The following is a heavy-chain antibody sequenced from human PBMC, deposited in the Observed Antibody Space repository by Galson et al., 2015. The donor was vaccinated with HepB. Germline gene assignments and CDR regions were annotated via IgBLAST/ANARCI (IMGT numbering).Heavy chain of an antibody. D-gene: IGHD6-13*01. J-gene: IGHJ4*01. V-gene: IGHV3-30*18. CDR1: GFTFSSYG. Sequence: SLRLSCAASGFTFSSYGMHWVRQAPGKGLEWVAVISYDGSNKYYADSVKGRFTISRDNSKNTLYLQMNSLRAEDTAVYYCAKDGQSWYSSSYFDYWGQGTLVTVSS. CDR3: AKDGQSWYSSSYFDY. CDR2: ISYDGSNK.